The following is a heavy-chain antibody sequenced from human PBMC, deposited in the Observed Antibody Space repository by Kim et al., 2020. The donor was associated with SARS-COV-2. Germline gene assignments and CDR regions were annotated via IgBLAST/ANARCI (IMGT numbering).Heavy chain of an antibody. D-gene: IGHD3-22*01. Sequence: GGSLRLSCAASGFTFSNAWMSWVRQAPGKGLEWVGRIKSKTDGGTTDYAAPVKGRFTISRDDSKNTLYLQMNSLKTEDTAVYYCTTDRYYDSSGYYLDAFDIWGQGTMVTVSS. CDR2: IKSKTDGGTT. CDR1: GFTFSNAW. J-gene: IGHJ3*02. V-gene: IGHV3-15*01. CDR3: TTDRYYDSSGYYLDAFDI.